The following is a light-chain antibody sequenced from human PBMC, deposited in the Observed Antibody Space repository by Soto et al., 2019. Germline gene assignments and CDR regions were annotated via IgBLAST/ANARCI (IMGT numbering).Light chain of an antibody. CDR1: QGIGTE. Sequence: AIQMTQSPSSLSASVGDRVTITCRASQGIGTELGWYQLKPGKAPKLLVYGASTLQSGVLPRFSGSGSGTAFTLTISSLQPDDFATYYCLQDFSYPRTFGQGTKVEIK. J-gene: IGKJ1*01. CDR3: LQDFSYPRT. CDR2: GAS. V-gene: IGKV1-6*02.